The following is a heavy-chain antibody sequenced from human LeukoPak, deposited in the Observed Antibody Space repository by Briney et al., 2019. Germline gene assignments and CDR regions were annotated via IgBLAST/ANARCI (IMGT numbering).Heavy chain of an antibody. CDR3: ARLMTRGYYDAFDI. J-gene: IGHJ3*02. Sequence: VASVTVSCKASGYTFTGYYMHWVRQAPGQGREWMGWINPNSGGTNYAQKFQGRVTMTRDTSISTAYMELSRLRSDDTAMYYCARLMTRGYYDAFDIWGQGTMVTVSS. D-gene: IGHD3-22*01. CDR1: GYTFTGYY. V-gene: IGHV1-2*02. CDR2: INPNSGGT.